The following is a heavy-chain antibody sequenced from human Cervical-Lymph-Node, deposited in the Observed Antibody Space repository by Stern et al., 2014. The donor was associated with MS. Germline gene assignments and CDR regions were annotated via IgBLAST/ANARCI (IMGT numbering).Heavy chain of an antibody. D-gene: IGHD3-22*01. CDR1: GGSISSGDYY. Sequence: QLQLQESGPGLVKPSETLSLTCSVSGGSISSGDYYWSWIRQHPGTGLEWIGYIYYSGSTYYNPSLKSRVTISADTSKNQFSLNLSSVTAADTAVYFCARDRHETYYSDRSGYSGIDPWGQGTLVTVSS. V-gene: IGHV4-31*03. CDR2: IYYSGST. CDR3: ARDRHETYYSDRSGYSGIDP. J-gene: IGHJ5*02.